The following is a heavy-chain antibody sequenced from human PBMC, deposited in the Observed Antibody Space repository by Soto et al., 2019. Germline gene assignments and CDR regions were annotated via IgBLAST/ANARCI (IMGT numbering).Heavy chain of an antibody. V-gene: IGHV1-18*01. CDR2: ISPYTGNT. D-gene: IGHD3-16*01. J-gene: IGHJ6*02. CDR3: VMVDNYVTPTPQDV. CDR1: GYIFVNYG. Sequence: QVQLVQSGDEVKKPWASVKVSCKASGYIFVNYGIAWVRQAPRQGLEWMGWISPYTGNTHSASKVQGRLTMNTDTSTSTAYMDLGSLTSDDTAVYYCVMVDNYVTPTPQDVWGQGTTVTVSS.